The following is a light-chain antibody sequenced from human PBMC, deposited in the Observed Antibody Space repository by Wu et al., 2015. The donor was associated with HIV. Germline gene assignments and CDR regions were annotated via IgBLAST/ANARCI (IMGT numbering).Light chain of an antibody. Sequence: DIQMTQSPSSLSASVGDRVTITCRASQSISSYLNWYQQKPGKAPKLLIYAASSLQSGVPSRFSGSGSGTEFTLTISSLQPGDFATYYCQQLNSYPRTFGPGTKVDIK. CDR2: AAS. CDR3: QQLNSYPRT. CDR1: QSISSY. J-gene: IGKJ3*01. V-gene: IGKV1-39*01.